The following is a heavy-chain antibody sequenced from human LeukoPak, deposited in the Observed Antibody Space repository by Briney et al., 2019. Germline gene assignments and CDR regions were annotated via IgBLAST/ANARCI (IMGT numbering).Heavy chain of an antibody. CDR3: ATATGSDGPAGY. CDR1: GYTLTELS. D-gene: IGHD1-1*01. Sequence: GASVKVSCKVSGYTLTELSMHWVRQAPGKGLEWMGGFDPEDGETIYAQKFQGRVTMTEDTSTDTAYMELSSLRSEDTAVYYCATATGSDGPAGYWGQGTLVTVSS. CDR2: FDPEDGET. J-gene: IGHJ4*02. V-gene: IGHV1-24*01.